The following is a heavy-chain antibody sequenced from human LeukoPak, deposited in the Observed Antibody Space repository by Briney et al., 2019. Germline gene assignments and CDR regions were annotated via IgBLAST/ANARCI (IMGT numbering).Heavy chain of an antibody. CDR3: ARDSSTNSLGDP. V-gene: IGHV1-18*01. CDR2: ISSDSGHT. J-gene: IGHJ5*02. Sequence: ASVKVSCKASGYTFTSYGISWVRQAPGQGLEWMGWISSDSGHTNYAQKFQGRVTMTRDTSTSTVYMELSSLRSEDTAVYYCARDSSTNSLGDPWGQGTLVTVSS. CDR1: GYTFTSYG. D-gene: IGHD2-2*01.